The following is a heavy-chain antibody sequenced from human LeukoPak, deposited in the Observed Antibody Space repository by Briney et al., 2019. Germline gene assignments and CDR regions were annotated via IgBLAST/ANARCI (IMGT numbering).Heavy chain of an antibody. V-gene: IGHV3-23*01. D-gene: IGHD3-3*01. J-gene: IGHJ4*02. Sequence: GGSLRLSCAASGFTFSSYATSWVRQAPGKGLEWVSAISGSGGSTYYADSVKGRFTISRDNSKNTLYLQMNSQRAEDTAVYYCAKESKYITIFGVANYFDYWGQGTLVTVSS. CDR3: AKESKYITIFGVANYFDY. CDR2: ISGSGGST. CDR1: GFTFSSYA.